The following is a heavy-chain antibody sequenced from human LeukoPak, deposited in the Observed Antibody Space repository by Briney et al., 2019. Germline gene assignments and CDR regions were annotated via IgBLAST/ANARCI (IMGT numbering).Heavy chain of an antibody. CDR2: IRYDGSNK. J-gene: IGHJ4*02. CDR3: AQDRAWIEFYF. D-gene: IGHD5-12*01. V-gene: IGHV3-30*02. CDR1: GFTFRNYG. Sequence: GGSLRLSCIASGFTFRNYGMHWVRQAPGKGLEWVAFIRYDGSNKYYAESVKGRFTISRDNSKNTLYLQMNILRAEDTAVYYCAQDRAWIEFYFWGQGTLVTVSS.